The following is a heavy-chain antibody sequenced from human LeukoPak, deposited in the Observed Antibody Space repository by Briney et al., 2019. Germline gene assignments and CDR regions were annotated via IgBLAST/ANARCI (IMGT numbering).Heavy chain of an antibody. Sequence: SETLSLTCAVYGGSFSGYYWSWIRQPPGKGLEWIGEINHSGSTNYNPSLKGRVTISLDTSKNQFSLKLSSVTAADTAVYYCAGHHPRNTVDFWGQGTLVTVSS. CDR1: GGSFSGYY. V-gene: IGHV4-34*01. J-gene: IGHJ4*02. D-gene: IGHD2/OR15-2a*01. CDR2: INHSGST. CDR3: AGHHPRNTVDF.